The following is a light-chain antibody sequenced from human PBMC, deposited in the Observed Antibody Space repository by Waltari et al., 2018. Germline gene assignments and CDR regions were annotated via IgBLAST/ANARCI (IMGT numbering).Light chain of an antibody. Sequence: DIQMTQSPSFLSASVGDSVPITSRPSHDISRWLAWFQQKPGKAPNLLIHDASILQSGAASRFSGSGSGTDFTLTISSLQPEDAATYYCQQANRYPMPFGGGTKVEIK. V-gene: IGKV1-12*01. J-gene: IGKJ4*01. CDR1: HDISRW. CDR3: QQANRYPMP. CDR2: DAS.